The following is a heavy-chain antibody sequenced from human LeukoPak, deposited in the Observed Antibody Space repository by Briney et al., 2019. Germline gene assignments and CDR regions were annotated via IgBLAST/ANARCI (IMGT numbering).Heavy chain of an antibody. V-gene: IGHV3-23*01. CDR1: KFTFSSYA. CDR3: ARSGYCTGPSCYYDY. CDR2: ITGSGTGT. Sequence: GGSLRLSCAASKFTFSSYAMTWVRQATGQGLQWVPTITGSGTGTFYADSVKGRFTISRDNSKNTLYLQMNSLRAEDTAVFYCARSGYCTGPSCYYDYWGQGTLVTVSS. D-gene: IGHD2-2*01. J-gene: IGHJ4*02.